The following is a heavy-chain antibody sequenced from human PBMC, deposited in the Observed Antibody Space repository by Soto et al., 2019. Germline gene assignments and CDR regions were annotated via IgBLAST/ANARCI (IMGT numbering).Heavy chain of an antibody. CDR3: ARVRRVHYDILTGYGSHETLAPYYFDY. D-gene: IGHD3-9*01. Sequence: PSETLSLTCTVSGGSVSSGSYYWSWIRQPPGKGLEWIGYIYYSGSTNYNPSLKSRITISVDTSKNQFSLKLSSVTAADTAVYYCARVRRVHYDILTGYGSHETLAPYYFDYWGQGTLVTVSS. V-gene: IGHV4-61*01. CDR1: GGSVSSGSYY. CDR2: IYYSGST. J-gene: IGHJ4*02.